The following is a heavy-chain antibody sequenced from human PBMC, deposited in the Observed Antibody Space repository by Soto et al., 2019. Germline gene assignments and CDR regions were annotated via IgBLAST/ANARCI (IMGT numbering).Heavy chain of an antibody. D-gene: IGHD1-26*01. J-gene: IGHJ4*02. CDR2: IVVGSGNT. Sequence: ASVKVSCKASGFTFSRSAVQWVRQARTQRLEWIGWIVVGSGNTNYAQKFQERVTITRDMSTSTAYMELSSLRSEDTAVYYCAADSGSDSGGYQFDYWGQGTLVTVSS. CDR3: AADSGSDSGGYQFDY. V-gene: IGHV1-58*01. CDR1: GFTFSRSA.